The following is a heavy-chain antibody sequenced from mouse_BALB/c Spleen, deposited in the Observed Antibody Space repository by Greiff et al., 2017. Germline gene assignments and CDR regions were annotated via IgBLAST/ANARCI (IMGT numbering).Heavy chain of an antibody. CDR1: GFTFTDYY. V-gene: IGHV7-3*02. CDR3: ARDGYYGNYYAMDY. Sequence: EVKVVESGGGLVQPGGSLRLSCATSGFTFTDYYMSWVRQPPGKALEWLGFIRNKANGYTTEYSASVKGRFTISRDNSQSILYLQMNTLRAEDSATYYCARDGYYGNYYAMDYWGQGTSVTVSS. CDR2: IRNKANGYTT. J-gene: IGHJ4*01. D-gene: IGHD2-1*01.